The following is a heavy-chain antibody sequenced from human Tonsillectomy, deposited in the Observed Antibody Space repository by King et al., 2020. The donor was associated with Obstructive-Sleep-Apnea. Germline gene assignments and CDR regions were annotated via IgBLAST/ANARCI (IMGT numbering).Heavy chain of an antibody. J-gene: IGHJ4*02. D-gene: IGHD6-13*01. Sequence: QLVQSGGGLVQPGRSLRLSCTASGFTFGDYAMSWFRQAPGKGLEWVGFIRSKAYGGTTEYAASVKGRFTISRDDSKSIAYLQMNSLKTEDTAVYYCTRDLMYSSSWYFDYWGQGTLVTVSS. V-gene: IGHV3-49*03. CDR1: GFTFGDYA. CDR3: TRDLMYSSSWYFDY. CDR2: IRSKAYGGTT.